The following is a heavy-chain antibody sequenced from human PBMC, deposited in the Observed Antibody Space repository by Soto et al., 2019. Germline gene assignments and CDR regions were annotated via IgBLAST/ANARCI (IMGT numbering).Heavy chain of an antibody. V-gene: IGHV4-59*01. CDR3: AREGTNGAVAGTWFDP. CDR1: GGSISSYY. CDR2: IYYSGST. Sequence: SETLSLTCTVSGGSISSYYWSWIRQPPGKGLEWIGYIYYSGSTNYNPSLKSRVTISVDTSKNQFSLKLSSVTAADTAVYYCAREGTNGAVAGTWFDPWGQGTLVTVSS. D-gene: IGHD6-19*01. J-gene: IGHJ5*02.